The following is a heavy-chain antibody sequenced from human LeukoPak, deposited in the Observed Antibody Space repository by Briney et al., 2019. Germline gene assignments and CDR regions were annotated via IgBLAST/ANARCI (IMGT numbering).Heavy chain of an antibody. D-gene: IGHD5-12*01. CDR2: IYHSGST. Sequence: SQTLSLTCAVSGGSISSGGYSWSWIRQPPGKGLEWIGYIYHSGSTYYNPSLKSRVTISVDRSKNQFSLKLSSVTAAGTAVYYCARERRGYGAVNDAFDIWGQGTMVTVSS. J-gene: IGHJ3*02. V-gene: IGHV4-30-2*01. CDR3: ARERRGYGAVNDAFDI. CDR1: GGSISSGGYS.